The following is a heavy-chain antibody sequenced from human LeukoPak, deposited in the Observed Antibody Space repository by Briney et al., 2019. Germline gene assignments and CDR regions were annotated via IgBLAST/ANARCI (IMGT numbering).Heavy chain of an antibody. Sequence: GGSLRLSCTVSGFTVSSNSISWVRQAPGKGLEWVSSISSSGSTIYYADSVKGRFTISRDNAKNSLYLQMNSLRAEDTAVYYCAELGITIIGGVWGKGTTVTISS. CDR3: AELGITIIGGV. V-gene: IGHV3-48*04. J-gene: IGHJ6*04. CDR2: ISSSGSTI. D-gene: IGHD3-10*02. CDR1: GFTVSSNS.